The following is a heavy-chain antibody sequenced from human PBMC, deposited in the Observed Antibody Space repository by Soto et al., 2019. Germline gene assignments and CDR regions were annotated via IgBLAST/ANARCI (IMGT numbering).Heavy chain of an antibody. CDR3: ARDHPDY. V-gene: IGHV3-30-3*01. J-gene: IGHJ4*02. Sequence: GGSLRLSCAASGFTFSSYAMHWVRQAPGKGLEWVAVISYDGSNKYYADSVKGRFTISRDNSKNTLYLQMNSLRAEDAAVYYCARDHPDYWGQATLVTVSS. CDR2: ISYDGSNK. CDR1: GFTFSSYA.